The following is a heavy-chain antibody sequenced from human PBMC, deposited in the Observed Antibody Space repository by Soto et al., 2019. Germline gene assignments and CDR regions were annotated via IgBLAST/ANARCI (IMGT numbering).Heavy chain of an antibody. D-gene: IGHD2-21*02. J-gene: IGHJ4*02. V-gene: IGHV4-61*01. CDR3: ARVRHCGGDCYIPIDY. CDR2: IYYSGST. Sequence: LSLTCTVSCGSVSSGSYYWSWIRQPPGKGLEWIGYIYYSGSTNYNPSLKSRVTISVDTSKNQFSLKLSSVTAADTAVYYCARVRHCGGDCYIPIDYWGQGTLVTVSS. CDR1: CGSVSSGSYY.